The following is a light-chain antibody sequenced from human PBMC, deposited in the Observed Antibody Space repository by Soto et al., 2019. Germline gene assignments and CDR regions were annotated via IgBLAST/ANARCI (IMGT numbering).Light chain of an antibody. CDR2: EAT. Sequence: QSALAQPPSASESPGQSVAISCTGTTSDVGGYNFVSWYQQHPGKAPKLIIYEATKRPSGVPDRFSGAWSGNTASLIVSGLQAEDEADYYCSAFAGSEGYVFGSGTKVTVL. J-gene: IGLJ1*01. CDR1: TSDVGGYNF. CDR3: SAFAGSEGYV. V-gene: IGLV2-8*01.